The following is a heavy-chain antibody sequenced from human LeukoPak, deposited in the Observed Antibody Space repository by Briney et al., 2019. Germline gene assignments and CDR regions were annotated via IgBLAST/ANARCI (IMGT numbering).Heavy chain of an antibody. CDR2: INPNSGGT. V-gene: IGHV1-2*02. J-gene: IGHJ6*02. D-gene: IGHD6-13*01. Sequence: ASVKVSCKPSGYTFTGYYMHWVRQAPGQGLEWMGWINPNSGGTNYAQKFQGRVTMTRDTSISTVYMELSRLRSDDTAVYYCARSSSSSRYGFDYYDMDVWGQGATVTVSS. CDR1: GYTFTGYY. CDR3: ARSSSSSRYGFDYYDMDV.